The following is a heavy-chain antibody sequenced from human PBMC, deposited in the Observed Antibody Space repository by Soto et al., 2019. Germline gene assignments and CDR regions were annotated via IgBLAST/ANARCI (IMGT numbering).Heavy chain of an antibody. J-gene: IGHJ5*02. D-gene: IGHD3-10*01. V-gene: IGHV4-34*01. Sequence: QVQLQQWGAGLLKPSETLSLTCAVYGGSFSGYYWSWIRQPPGKGLEWIGEINHSGSTNYNPSLKSRVTISVDTSKDQFSLKLSSVTAADTAVYYCARKAQGRGWFDPWGQVTLVTVSS. CDR3: ARKAQGRGWFDP. CDR1: GGSFSGYY. CDR2: INHSGST.